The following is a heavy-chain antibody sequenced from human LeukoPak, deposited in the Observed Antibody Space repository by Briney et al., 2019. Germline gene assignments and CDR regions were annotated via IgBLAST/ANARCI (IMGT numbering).Heavy chain of an antibody. CDR1: GGSISSSSHY. V-gene: IGHV4-39*01. Sequence: PSETLSLTCTVSGGSISSSSHYWGWIRQPPGKGLEWIGSTSGSANYNPSLKSRVTISVDTSKNQFSLKLSSVTAADTAVYYCARGSWRYDILTGYPDWGQGTLVTVSS. D-gene: IGHD3-9*01. CDR3: ARGSWRYDILTGYPD. CDR2: TSGSA. J-gene: IGHJ4*02.